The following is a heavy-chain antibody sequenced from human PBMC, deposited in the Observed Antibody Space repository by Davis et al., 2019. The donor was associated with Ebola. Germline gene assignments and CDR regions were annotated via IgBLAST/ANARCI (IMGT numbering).Heavy chain of an antibody. D-gene: IGHD2-2*01. CDR2: ISTSGSTI. V-gene: IGHV3-48*03. Sequence: GESLKISCAASEITFSRYEMNWVRQAPGKGLEWVSYISTSGSTIYYADSVKGRFTISRDNAKNSLYLQMNSLRAEDTAVYYCARAKGYCSSTSCSRWPNYFDYWGQGTLVTVSS. CDR3: ARAKGYCSSTSCSRWPNYFDY. J-gene: IGHJ4*02. CDR1: EITFSRYE.